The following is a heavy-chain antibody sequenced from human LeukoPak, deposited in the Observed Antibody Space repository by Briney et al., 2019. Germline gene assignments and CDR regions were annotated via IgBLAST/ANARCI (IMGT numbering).Heavy chain of an antibody. J-gene: IGHJ6*03. CDR1: GFTFSSYC. CDR2: INDGGGQT. D-gene: IGHD2-2*01. Sequence: GGSLRLSCAASGFTFSSYCMSWVRQAPGKGLEWVAIINDGGGQTYYVDSVKGRFTISRDNSKNSLYLQMSSLRAEDVAVYFCARGLDCNSASCRYYYYYMDVWGKGSTVTVSS. V-gene: IGHV3-7*03. CDR3: ARGLDCNSASCRYYYYYMDV.